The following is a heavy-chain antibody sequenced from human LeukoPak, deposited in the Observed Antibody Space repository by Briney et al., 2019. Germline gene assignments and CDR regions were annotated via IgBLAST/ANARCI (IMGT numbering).Heavy chain of an antibody. CDR3: TKWSGYGDS. CDR2: ISASGDAT. V-gene: IGHV3-23*01. CDR1: GFTFSAHS. D-gene: IGHD5-12*01. Sequence: GRSLRLSCAASGFTFSAHSMTWVRQAPGEGLEWVSGISASGDATFYADSVKGRFTISRDNSKNTVDLQMNSLRAEDTAVYYCTKWSGYGDSWGQGTLVTVSS. J-gene: IGHJ4*02.